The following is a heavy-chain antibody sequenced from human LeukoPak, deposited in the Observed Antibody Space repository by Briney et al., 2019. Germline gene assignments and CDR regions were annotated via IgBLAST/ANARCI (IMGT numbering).Heavy chain of an antibody. CDR2: INPSVGST. D-gene: IGHD3-10*01. CDR3: ARGGSSVSYYYMDV. J-gene: IGHJ6*03. Sequence: ASVKVSCKASGYTFTSYYIHWVRQAPGQGLEWMGIINPSVGSTSYAQKLQGRVTMTRDASTSTLYMELSSLRSEDTAVYYCARGGSSVSYYYMDVWGKGTTVTVSS. CDR1: GYTFTSYY. V-gene: IGHV1-46*04.